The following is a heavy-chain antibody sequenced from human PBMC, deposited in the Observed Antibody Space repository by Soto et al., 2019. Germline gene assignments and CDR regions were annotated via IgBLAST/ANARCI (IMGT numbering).Heavy chain of an antibody. Sequence: GGSLRLSCAASGFTVSSNYMSWVRQAPGKGLEWVSVIYSGGSTYYADSVKGRFTISRDNSKNTLYLQMNSLRAEDTAVYYCARAYYDSSGYYAHWGQGTLVTVSS. CDR2: IYSGGST. D-gene: IGHD3-22*01. J-gene: IGHJ4*02. V-gene: IGHV3-53*01. CDR1: GFTVSSNY. CDR3: ARAYYDSSGYYAH.